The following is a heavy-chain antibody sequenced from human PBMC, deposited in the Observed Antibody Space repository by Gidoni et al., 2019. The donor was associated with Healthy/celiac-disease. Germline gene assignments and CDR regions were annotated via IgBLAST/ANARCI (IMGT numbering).Heavy chain of an antibody. V-gene: IGHV3-30-3*01. Sequence: QVQLVESGGGVVQPGRSRRRSGAAFGFTFSSYAMHWVRQAPGKGLECVAVISYDGSNKYYANSVTGRVTISRDNSKNTLYLQMNSLRAADAAVYYCARDTEVAGVDYWGQGTLVTVSS. CDR2: ISYDGSNK. J-gene: IGHJ4*02. D-gene: IGHD6-19*01. CDR1: GFTFSSYA. CDR3: ARDTEVAGVDY.